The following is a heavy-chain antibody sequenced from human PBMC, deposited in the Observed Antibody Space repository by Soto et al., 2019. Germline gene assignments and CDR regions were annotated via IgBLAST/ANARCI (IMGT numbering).Heavy chain of an antibody. CDR2: ICPGDSDT. D-gene: IGHD3-10*01. CDR1: GYSFTSYW. CDR3: ARRGRGMGGYYYGMAV. V-gene: IGHV5-51*01. Sequence: GESLKISCKGSGYSFTSYWIGWVRQMPGKGLEWMGIICPGDSDTRYSPSFQGQVTISADKSISTAYLQWSSLKASDTAMYYCARRGRGMGGYYYGMAVWGKGTTVPVSS. J-gene: IGHJ6*04.